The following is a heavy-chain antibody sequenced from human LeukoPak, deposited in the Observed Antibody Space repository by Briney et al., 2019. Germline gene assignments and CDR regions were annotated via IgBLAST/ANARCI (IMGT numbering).Heavy chain of an antibody. J-gene: IGHJ4*02. CDR3: ARDRPIAAAGHVY. V-gene: IGHV3-7*01. Sequence: GGSLRLSCAASGFTFSSYWTSWVRQAPGKGLEGVANIKQDGSEKYYVDSVKGRFTISRDNAKNSLYLQMNSLRAEDTAVYYCARDRPIAAAGHVYWGQGTLVTVSS. D-gene: IGHD6-13*01. CDR1: GFTFSSYW. CDR2: IKQDGSEK.